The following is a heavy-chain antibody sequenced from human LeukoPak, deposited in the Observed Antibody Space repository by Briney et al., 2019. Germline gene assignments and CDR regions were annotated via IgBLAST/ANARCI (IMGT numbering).Heavy chain of an antibody. CDR3: ARRGPTKITVLRGALKTYYFYYYMDV. J-gene: IGHJ6*03. CDR1: GYSISSGYY. Sequence: SETLSLTCTVSGYSISSGYYWGWIRQPPGKGLEWIGSIYHSGSTYYNPSLKSRVTISVDTSKNQFSLKLSSVTAADTAVYYCARRGPTKITVLRGALKTYYFYYYMDVWGKGTTVTISS. D-gene: IGHD3-10*01. V-gene: IGHV4-38-2*02. CDR2: IYHSGST.